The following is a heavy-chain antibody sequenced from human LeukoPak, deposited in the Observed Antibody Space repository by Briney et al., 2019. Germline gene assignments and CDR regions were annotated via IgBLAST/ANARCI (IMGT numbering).Heavy chain of an antibody. Sequence: GGSLRLSCAASGFTFSDYYMSWIRQAPGKGLEWVSYISSSGSTIYYADSVKGRFTISRDNAKNSLYLQMNSLRAEDTAVYYCARDDYGDYLRTFDIWGQGTMVTVSS. V-gene: IGHV3-11*01. J-gene: IGHJ3*02. D-gene: IGHD4-17*01. CDR2: ISSSGSTI. CDR1: GFTFSDYY. CDR3: ARDDYGDYLRTFDI.